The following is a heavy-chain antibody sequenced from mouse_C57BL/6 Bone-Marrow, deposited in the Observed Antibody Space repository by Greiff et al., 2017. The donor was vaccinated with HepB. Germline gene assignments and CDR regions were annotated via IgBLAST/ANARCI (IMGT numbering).Heavy chain of an antibody. CDR1: GYAFSSSW. J-gene: IGHJ3*01. CDR2: IYPGDGDT. V-gene: IGHV1-82*01. CDR3: ARSRDYWFAY. Sequence: VQGVESGPELVKPGASVKISCKASGYAFSSSWMNWVKQRPGKGLEWIGRIYPGDGDTNYNGKFKGKATLTADKSSSTAYMQLSSLTSEDSAVYFCARSRDYWFAYWGQGTLVTVSA. D-gene: IGHD2-4*01.